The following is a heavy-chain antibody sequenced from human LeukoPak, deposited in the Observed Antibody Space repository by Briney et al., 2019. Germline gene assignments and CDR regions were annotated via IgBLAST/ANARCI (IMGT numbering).Heavy chain of an antibody. CDR1: GYTLTELS. D-gene: IGHD3-10*01. CDR3: ATDPFTYYYGSTTWMDV. J-gene: IGHJ6*02. CDR2: FHPEDGET. Sequence: GASVKVSCNVSGYTLTELSMHWVRQAPGKGLEWMGGFHPEDGETIYAQKFQGRVTMTEDTSTDTAYMELSSLRSEDTAVYCSATDPFTYYYGSTTWMDVWGQGTTVTVSS. V-gene: IGHV1-24*01.